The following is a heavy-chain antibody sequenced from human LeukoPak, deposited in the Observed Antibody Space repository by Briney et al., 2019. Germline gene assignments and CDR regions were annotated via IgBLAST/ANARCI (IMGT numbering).Heavy chain of an antibody. CDR1: GFTFSSYA. J-gene: IGHJ4*02. CDR3: AKGYCSGGSCYPFDY. Sequence: GRSLRLSCAASGFTFSSYAMHWVRQAPGKGLEWVAVISYDGSNKYYADSVKGRFTISRDNSKNTLYLQMNSLRAEDTAVYYCAKGYCSGGSCYPFDYWGQGTLVTVSS. D-gene: IGHD2-15*01. V-gene: IGHV3-30-3*01. CDR2: ISYDGSNK.